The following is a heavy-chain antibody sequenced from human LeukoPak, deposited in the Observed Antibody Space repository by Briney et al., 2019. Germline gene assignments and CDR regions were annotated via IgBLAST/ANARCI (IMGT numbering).Heavy chain of an antibody. Sequence: SETLSLTCTVSGYSISNGYYWGWIRRPPGKGLEWIGTTYHSGTSYYNPSLKSRVTISVDTSKNQLSLKLNSVTAADTAEYYCACSGQYSYYYYMDVWGKGTTVTVSS. CDR3: ACSGQYSYYYYMDV. CDR1: GYSISNGYY. CDR2: TYHSGTS. J-gene: IGHJ6*03. V-gene: IGHV4-38-2*02. D-gene: IGHD6-25*01.